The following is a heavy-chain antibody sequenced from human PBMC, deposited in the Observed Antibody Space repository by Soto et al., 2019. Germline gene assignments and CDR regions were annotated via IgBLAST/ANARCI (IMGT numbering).Heavy chain of an antibody. J-gene: IGHJ4*02. V-gene: IGHV1-2*04. D-gene: IGHD5-18*01. CDR1: GYTFTAYY. CDR3: ARGGYTYGYGLDY. CDR2: INPNSGDT. Sequence: QVQLVQSGAEVKKLGASVKVSCKASGYTFTAYYIHWVRQAPGQGLEWVGWINPNSGDTNYAQRFQGWGTMTGDTSVSTAYMDLTMLRSDDTAVYYCARGGYTYGYGLDYWGQGTLVTVSS.